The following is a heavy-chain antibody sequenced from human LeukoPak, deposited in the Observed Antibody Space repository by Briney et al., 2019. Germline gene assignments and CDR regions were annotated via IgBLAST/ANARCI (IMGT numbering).Heavy chain of an antibody. CDR3: AREGSSWYLNYYYYYYMDV. J-gene: IGHJ6*03. V-gene: IGHV1-8*01. CDR2: MNPNSGNT. D-gene: IGHD6-13*01. Sequence: ASAKVSCKASGYTFTSYDINWVRQATGQGLEWMGWMNPNSGNTGYAQKFQGRVTMTRNTSISTAYMELSSLRSEDTAVYYCAREGSSWYLNYYYYYYMDVWGKGTTVTISS. CDR1: GYTFTSYD.